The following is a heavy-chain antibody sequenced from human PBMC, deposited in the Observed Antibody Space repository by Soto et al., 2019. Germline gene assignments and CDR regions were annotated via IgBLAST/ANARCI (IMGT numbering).Heavy chain of an antibody. CDR1: GFTFKNYG. CDR3: AKDPFYDGNPGGPES. J-gene: IGHJ5*02. V-gene: IGHV3-30*18. CDR2: ILYDGSNK. Sequence: QVQLVESGGGVVQPGRSLRLSCAASGFTFKNYGMHWVRQAPGKGLEWVAVILYDGSNKYYADSVKGRFTISRDNSKNTVYLQMNSLRPEDTAVYYCAKDPFYDGNPGGPESWGQGTLVTVPS. D-gene: IGHD5-12*01.